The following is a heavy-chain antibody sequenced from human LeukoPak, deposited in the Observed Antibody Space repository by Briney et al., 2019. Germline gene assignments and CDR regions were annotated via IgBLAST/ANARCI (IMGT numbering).Heavy chain of an antibody. CDR3: ALFKVLDGDYHY. V-gene: IGHV1-69*05. J-gene: IGHJ4*02. D-gene: IGHD4-17*01. CDR1: GGTFSSYA. CDR2: IIPIFGTA. Sequence: SVKVSCKASGGTFSSYAVSWVRQAPGQGLEWMGRIIPIFGTANYAQKFQGRVTITTDESTSTAYMELSSLRSEDTAVYYCALFKVLDGDYHYWGQGTLVTVSS.